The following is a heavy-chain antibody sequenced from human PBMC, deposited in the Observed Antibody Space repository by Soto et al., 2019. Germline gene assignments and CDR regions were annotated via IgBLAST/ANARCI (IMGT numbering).Heavy chain of an antibody. J-gene: IGHJ4*02. CDR3: AKNPNSQGFDY. CDR2: ISYDGSNK. CDR1: GFTFSIYG. V-gene: IGHV3-30*18. D-gene: IGHD2-21*01. Sequence: PGGSLRLSCAASGFTFSIYGMHWVRQAPGKGLEWVAVISYDGSNKYYADSVKGRFTISRDNSKNTLYLQMNSLRAEDTAVYYCAKNPNSQGFDYWGQGTLVTVSS.